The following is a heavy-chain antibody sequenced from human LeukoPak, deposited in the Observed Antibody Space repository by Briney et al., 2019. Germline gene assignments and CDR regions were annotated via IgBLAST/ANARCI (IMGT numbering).Heavy chain of an antibody. V-gene: IGHV4-59*08. CDR1: GGSISSYY. CDR2: IYYSGST. Sequence: SETLSLTCTVSGGSISSYYWSWIRQPPGKGLEWIGYIYYSGSTNYNPSLKSRATISVDTSKNQFSLKLSSVTAADTAVYYCARLTRNLYSSGWYATDDYWGQGTLVTVSS. J-gene: IGHJ4*02. D-gene: IGHD6-19*01. CDR3: ARLTRNLYSSGWYATDDY.